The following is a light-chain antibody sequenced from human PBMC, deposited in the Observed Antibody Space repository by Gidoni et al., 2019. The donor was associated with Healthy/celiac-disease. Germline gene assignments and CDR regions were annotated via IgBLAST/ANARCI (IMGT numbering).Light chain of an antibody. V-gene: IGKV3-20*01. Sequence: EIVLTQSPGTLSLSPGERATLSCRASQSVSSSYLAWYQQKPGQAPRLLIYGSSNRATGIPDRFSGSGSGTDFTLTISRLEPEDFAMYYCQHYHSSPPSTFGQGTRLEIK. CDR2: GSS. CDR3: QHYHSSPPST. J-gene: IGKJ5*01. CDR1: QSVSSSY.